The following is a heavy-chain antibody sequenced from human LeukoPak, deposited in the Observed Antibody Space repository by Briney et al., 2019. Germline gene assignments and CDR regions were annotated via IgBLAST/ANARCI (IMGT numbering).Heavy chain of an antibody. Sequence: SETLSLTCAVYGGSFSGYYWSWIRQPPGKGLEWIGEISHSGSTNYNPSLKSRVTISVDTSKNQFSLKLSPVTAADTAVYYCARRSPFKYSGSPPGGYYYMDVWGKGTTVTVSS. V-gene: IGHV4-34*01. J-gene: IGHJ6*03. CDR3: ARRSPFKYSGSPPGGYYYMDV. D-gene: IGHD1-26*01. CDR2: ISHSGST. CDR1: GGSFSGYY.